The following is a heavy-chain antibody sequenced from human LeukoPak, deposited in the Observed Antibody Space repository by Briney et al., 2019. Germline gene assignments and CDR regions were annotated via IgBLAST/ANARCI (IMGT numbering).Heavy chain of an antibody. D-gene: IGHD3-3*01. CDR1: GFTFANYA. V-gene: IGHV3-23*01. CDR3: AKDLWQLEGFFDY. J-gene: IGHJ4*02. CDR2: ISRSGDTT. Sequence: GGSLRLSCAASGFTFANYAMSWVRQAPGKGLEFVSSISRSGDTTFYADSVKGRFTISRDNSKNTLYLQMNSLRAEDTAVYYCAKDLWQLEGFFDYWGQGTLVTVSS.